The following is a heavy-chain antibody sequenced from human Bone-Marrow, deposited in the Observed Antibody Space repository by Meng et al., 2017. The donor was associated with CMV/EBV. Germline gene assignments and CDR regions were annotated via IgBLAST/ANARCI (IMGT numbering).Heavy chain of an antibody. CDR3: ARVAWGYFDY. Sequence: GESLKISCAASGFTVSSNYMTWVRQAPGKGLEWVSLIYSGGSTYYADSVRGRFTISRDNSKNTVYLQMNSLRAEDTAVYYCARVAWGYFDYCGQGTLVTVSS. V-gene: IGHV3-53*01. CDR2: IYSGGST. CDR1: GFTVSSNY. J-gene: IGHJ4*02. D-gene: IGHD7-27*01.